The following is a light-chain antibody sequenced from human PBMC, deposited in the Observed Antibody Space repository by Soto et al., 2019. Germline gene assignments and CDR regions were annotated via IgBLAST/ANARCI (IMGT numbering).Light chain of an antibody. CDR3: SSFAGNNNLV. V-gene: IGLV2-8*01. J-gene: IGLJ2*01. CDR2: EVS. Sequence: QSALTQPPSASWSPGQSVTISCTGTSSDVGGYNYVSWYQQHPGKAPKLMISEVSKRPSGVPDRFSGSKSGNTASLTVSGLQAEDEDDYYCSSFAGNNNLVFGGGTKLTVL. CDR1: SSDVGGYNY.